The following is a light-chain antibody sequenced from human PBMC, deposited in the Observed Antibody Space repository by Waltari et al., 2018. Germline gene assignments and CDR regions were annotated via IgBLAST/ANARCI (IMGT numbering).Light chain of an antibody. V-gene: IGKV1-5*03. CDR2: MAC. CDR1: QSVGTW. J-gene: IGKJ2*01. CDR3: QQYSSFST. Sequence: DIQMTQSPSTLSASVGDRVTISCRASQSVGTWLAWYQQKPGKAPKLLIYMACSLESGVPSRFSGSGSGTEFTLTINSLQPDDFATYSCQQYSSFSTFGQGTKVDI.